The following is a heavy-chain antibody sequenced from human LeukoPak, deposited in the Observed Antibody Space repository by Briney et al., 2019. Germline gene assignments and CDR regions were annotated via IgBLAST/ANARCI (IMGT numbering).Heavy chain of an antibody. V-gene: IGHV3-7*01. D-gene: IGHD2-2*01. CDR2: IKQDGSQK. J-gene: IGHJ3*02. CDR3: ARDADIGVASADMWYDGYDM. CDR1: GFTFSNYW. Sequence: SGGSLRLSCAASGFTFSNYWMTWVRQAPGKGLEWVANIKQDGSQKSYADSVKGRFTISRDNTKNSGYLQMSSLRAEDTAVYYCARDADIGVASADMWYDGYDMWGQGTMVTVSS.